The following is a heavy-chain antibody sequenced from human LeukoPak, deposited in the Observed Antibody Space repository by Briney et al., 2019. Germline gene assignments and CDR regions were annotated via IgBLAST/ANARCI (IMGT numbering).Heavy chain of an antibody. J-gene: IGHJ4*02. CDR2: ISAYNGNT. V-gene: IGHV1-18*01. D-gene: IGHD3-3*01. Sequence: GASVKVSCKASGYTFTSYGISWVRQAPGQGLEWMGWISAYNGNTNYAQKLQGRVTVTTDTSTSTAYMELRSLRSDDTAVYYCARTGDDFWSGYVVDYWGQGTLVTVSS. CDR1: GYTFTSYG. CDR3: ARTGDDFWSGYVVDY.